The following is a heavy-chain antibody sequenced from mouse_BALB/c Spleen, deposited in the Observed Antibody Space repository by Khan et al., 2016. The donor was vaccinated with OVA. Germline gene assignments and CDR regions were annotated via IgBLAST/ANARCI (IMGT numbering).Heavy chain of an antibody. J-gene: IGHJ2*01. Sequence: EVELVESGGDLVQPGGSLKLSCAASGFTFSSYGMSCVRQTPDKRLELVATINSNGGSTYYPDSVKGRFTISRDNAKNTLYLQMSSLKSEDTAMYYCARRARTINWGQGTTRTVSA. D-gene: IGHD3-3*01. CDR1: GFTFSSYG. V-gene: IGHV5-6-3*01. CDR2: INSNGGST. CDR3: ARRARTIN.